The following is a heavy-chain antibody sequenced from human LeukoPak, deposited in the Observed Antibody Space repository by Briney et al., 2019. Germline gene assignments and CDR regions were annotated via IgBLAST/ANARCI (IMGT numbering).Heavy chain of an antibody. J-gene: IGHJ5*02. CDR3: ARAAFPSWFDP. CDR1: GGSISSGSYY. D-gene: IGHD2/OR15-2a*01. CDR2: IYTSGST. V-gene: IGHV4-61*02. Sequence: SETLSLTCTVSGGSISSGSYYWSWIRQPAGKGLEWIGRIYTSGSTHYNPSLKSRVTISVDTSKNQFSLKLSSVTAADTAVYYCARAAFPSWFDPWGQGTLVTVSS.